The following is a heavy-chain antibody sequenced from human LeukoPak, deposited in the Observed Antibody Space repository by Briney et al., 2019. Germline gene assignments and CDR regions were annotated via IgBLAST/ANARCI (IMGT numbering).Heavy chain of an antibody. V-gene: IGHV3-23*01. CDR3: AKVNWCGATCADA. D-gene: IGHD3-3*01. J-gene: IGHJ4*02. Sequence: PGGSLRLACAASGFTFSSDDMNWVRQAPGKGLEWVSGISGNGYITHYADSVKGRFTISRDNSKNTLSLQMNSLRAEDTAVYYCAKVNWCGATCADAWGQGTLVIVSS. CDR1: GFTFSSDD. CDR2: ISGNGYIT.